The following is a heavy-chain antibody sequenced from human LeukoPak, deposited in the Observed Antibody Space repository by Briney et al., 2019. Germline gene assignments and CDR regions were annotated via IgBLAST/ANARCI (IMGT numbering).Heavy chain of an antibody. Sequence: GGSLRLSCAASGFTFSSYVMHWVRQAPGKVLEWVAVIWYDGSNKYYADSVKGRFTISRDNSKNTLYLQMNSLRAEDTAVYYCARDRGAPGAFDIWGQGTMVTVSS. D-gene: IGHD3-16*01. CDR2: IWYDGSNK. V-gene: IGHV3-33*01. CDR1: GFTFSSYV. J-gene: IGHJ3*02. CDR3: ARDRGAPGAFDI.